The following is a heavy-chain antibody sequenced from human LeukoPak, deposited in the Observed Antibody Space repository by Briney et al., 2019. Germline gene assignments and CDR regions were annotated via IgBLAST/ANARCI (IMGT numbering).Heavy chain of an antibody. CDR2: IKSKIGGATA. D-gene: IGHD3-10*01. V-gene: IGHV3-15*01. CDR3: ATDRAWFDP. Sequence: AGGSLRLSCAASGITFSTAWMSWFRRAPGKGLEWVGRIKSKIGGATADYAAPVKDRFTISRDDSKNTLYLQMNSLKTEDTAVYYCATDRAWFDPWGQGTLVTVSS. J-gene: IGHJ5*02. CDR1: GITFSTAW.